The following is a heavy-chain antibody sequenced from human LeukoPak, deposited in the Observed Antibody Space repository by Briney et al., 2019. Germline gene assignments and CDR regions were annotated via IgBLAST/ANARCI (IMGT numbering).Heavy chain of an antibody. J-gene: IGHJ4*02. CDR1: GFTFSDYY. Sequence: GGSLRLSCAASGFTFSDYYMSWIRQAPGKGLEWVSYISSSGSTIYYADSVKGRFTISRDNAKNSLYLQMNSLRAEDTAVYYCARDSYYYDSSGRADYWGQGTLVTVSS. CDR2: ISSSGSTI. D-gene: IGHD3-22*01. V-gene: IGHV3-11*01. CDR3: ARDSYYYDSSGRADY.